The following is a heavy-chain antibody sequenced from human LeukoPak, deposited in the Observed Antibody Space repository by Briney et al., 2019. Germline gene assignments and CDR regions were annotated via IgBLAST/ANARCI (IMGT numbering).Heavy chain of an antibody. CDR1: GGSFSGYY. D-gene: IGHD3-22*01. CDR2: INHSGST. J-gene: IGHJ4*02. CDR3: ARGRNYYDSSGGSDY. Sequence: PSETLSLTCAVYGGSFSGYYWSWIRQPPGKGLEWIGEINHSGSTNYNPSLKSRVTISVDTSKNQFSLKLSSVTAADTAVYYCARGRNYYDSSGGSDYWGQGTLVTVSS. V-gene: IGHV4-34*01.